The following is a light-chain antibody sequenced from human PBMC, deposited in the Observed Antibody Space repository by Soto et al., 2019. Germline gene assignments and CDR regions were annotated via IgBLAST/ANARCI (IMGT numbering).Light chain of an antibody. V-gene: IGKV1-5*01. Sequence: DIQMTQSRATLSPSVGAGVTLTSRASQSISSWLAWYQQKPGKAPKLLIYDASSLESGVPSRFSGSGSGTEFTLTISSLQPDDFATYYCQQYNSYWTFGQGTKVDTK. CDR1: QSISSW. J-gene: IGKJ1*01. CDR3: QQYNSYWT. CDR2: DAS.